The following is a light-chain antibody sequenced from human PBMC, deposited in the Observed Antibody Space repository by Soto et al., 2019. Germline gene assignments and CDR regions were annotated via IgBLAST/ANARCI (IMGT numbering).Light chain of an antibody. CDR1: NSDVENYSL. V-gene: IGLV2-14*02. J-gene: IGLJ1*01. Sequence: QSALTQPASVSGSPGQSITISCTGTNSDVENYSLVSWYQQHPGRAPKLLIYEGVKRPSGISNRFSGSKSDNTASLTISGLQAEDEADYYCCSLTTSHTYVFGSGTKLTVL. CDR3: CSLTTSHTYV. CDR2: EGV.